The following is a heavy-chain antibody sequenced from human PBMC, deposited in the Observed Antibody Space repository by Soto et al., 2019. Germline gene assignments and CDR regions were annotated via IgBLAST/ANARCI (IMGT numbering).Heavy chain of an antibody. CDR2: IYWDDDK. J-gene: IGHJ4*02. Sequence: QITLKESGPTLVRPPQTLTLTCTFSGFSLTSGVGVGWIRQPPGKALEWLALIYWDDDKRYSPSLKNRLTITQENSKNQVVLTMTNVGPVDTATYFCAHIDPEIVTVGGHGGFDYWGQGTLVTVSS. CDR1: GFSLTSGVG. V-gene: IGHV2-5*02. D-gene: IGHD5-12*01. CDR3: AHIDPEIVTVGGHGGFDY.